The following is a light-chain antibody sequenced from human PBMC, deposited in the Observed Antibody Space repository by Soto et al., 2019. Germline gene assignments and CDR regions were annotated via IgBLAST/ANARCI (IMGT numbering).Light chain of an antibody. CDR1: SSDVGGYNS. Sequence: QSALTQPRSVSGSPGQSVTISCTGTSSDVGGYNSVSWYQQHAGKAPKFMIYDVSKRPSGVPDRFSGSKSGNTASLTISGLQAEDEADYYCCSYAGSYTVVFGGGTKLTVL. CDR3: CSYAGSYTVV. CDR2: DVS. V-gene: IGLV2-11*01. J-gene: IGLJ2*01.